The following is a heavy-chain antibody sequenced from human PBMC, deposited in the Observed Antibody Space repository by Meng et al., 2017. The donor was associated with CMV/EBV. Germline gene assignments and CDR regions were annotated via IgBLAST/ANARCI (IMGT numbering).Heavy chain of an antibody. CDR2: IVVGSGNT. J-gene: IGHJ3*02. Sequence: SVKVSCKASGFTFTSSAVQWVRQARGQRLEWIGWIVVGSGNTNYAQKFQERVTITRDMSTSTAYMELSSLRSEDTAVYYCAAEQYYSGGSCYGSSVGEGAFDIWGQGTMVTVSS. CDR3: AAEQYYSGGSCYGSSVGEGAFDI. CDR1: GFTFTSSA. V-gene: IGHV1-58*01. D-gene: IGHD2-15*01.